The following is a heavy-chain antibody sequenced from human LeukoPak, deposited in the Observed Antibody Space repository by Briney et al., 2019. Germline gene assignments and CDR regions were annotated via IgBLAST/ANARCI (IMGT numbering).Heavy chain of an antibody. D-gene: IGHD6-19*01. Sequence: PGGSLRLSCAASGFTFSGYEPNWIRQAPGKGLEWFSYINRCSTIYDADSVKGRVTISRDNAKNSLYLQMNSLRAEDTAVYYCARESIAVAGTPFDHWGQGTLVTVSS. CDR3: ARESIAVAGTPFDH. J-gene: IGHJ4*02. CDR1: GFTFSGYE. V-gene: IGHV3-48*03. CDR2: INRCSTI.